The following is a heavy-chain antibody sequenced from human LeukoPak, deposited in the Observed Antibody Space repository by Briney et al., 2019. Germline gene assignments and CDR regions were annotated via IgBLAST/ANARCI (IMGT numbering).Heavy chain of an antibody. CDR2: IYYSGST. D-gene: IGHD3-10*01. CDR1: GGSISSYY. J-gene: IGHJ4*02. V-gene: IGHV4-59*01. Sequence: PSETLSLTCTVSGGSISSYYWSWIRQPPGKGLEWIGYIYYSGSTNYNPSLKSRVTISVDTSKNQFSLKLSSVTAADTAVYYCARVRYYGSENHYFDYWGQGTLVTVSS. CDR3: ARVRYYGSENHYFDY.